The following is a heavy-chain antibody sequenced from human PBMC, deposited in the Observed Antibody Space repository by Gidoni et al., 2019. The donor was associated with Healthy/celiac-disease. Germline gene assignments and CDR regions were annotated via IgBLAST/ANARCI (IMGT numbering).Heavy chain of an antibody. D-gene: IGHD2-15*01. CDR3: AADGGSPNSYGMDV. Sequence: QMQLVPSGPEVNKTGTTVKVSCKASGFHFTSSAVQWVRQARGQRLEWIGWIVVGSGNTNYAQKFQERVTITRDMSTSTAYMELSSLRSEDTAVYYCAADGGSPNSYGMDVWGQGTTVTVSS. CDR2: IVVGSGNT. CDR1: GFHFTSSA. V-gene: IGHV1-58*01. J-gene: IGHJ6*02.